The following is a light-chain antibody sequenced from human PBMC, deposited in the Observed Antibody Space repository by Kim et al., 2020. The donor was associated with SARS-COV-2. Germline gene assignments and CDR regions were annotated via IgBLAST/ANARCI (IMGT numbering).Light chain of an antibody. V-gene: IGLV4-69*01. J-gene: IGLJ3*02. Sequence: ASDKLTCTLSSGNSSYAIAWHQQQPEKGPRYLMKLNSDGSHSKGDGIPDRFSGSSSGAERYLTISSLQSEDEADYYCQTWGTGIRVFGGGTQLTVL. CDR3: QTWGTGIRV. CDR2: LNSDGSH. CDR1: SGNSSYA.